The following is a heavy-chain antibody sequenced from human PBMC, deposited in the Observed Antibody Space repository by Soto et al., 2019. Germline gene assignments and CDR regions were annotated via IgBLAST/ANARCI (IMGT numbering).Heavy chain of an antibody. V-gene: IGHV2-5*02. CDR2: IYWDDDK. CDR3: AHSMITFGGVIVIPDYFDY. D-gene: IGHD3-16*02. Sequence: QITLKESGPTLVKPTQTLTLTCTFSGFSLSTSGVGVGWIRQPPGKALEWLALIYWDDDKRYSPSLKSRLTITKDTSKNQVVLTMTNMDPLDTATYYCAHSMITFGGVIVIPDYFDYWGQGTLVTVSS. CDR1: GFSLSTSGVG. J-gene: IGHJ4*02.